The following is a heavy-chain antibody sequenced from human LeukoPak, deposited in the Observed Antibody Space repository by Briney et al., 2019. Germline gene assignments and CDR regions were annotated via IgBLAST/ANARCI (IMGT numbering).Heavy chain of an antibody. V-gene: IGHV1-69*13. J-gene: IGHJ1*01. D-gene: IGHD6-13*01. CDR3: ARSAAAGTGYFQH. CDR2: IIPIFGTA. CDR1: GGTFSSYG. Sequence: GASVKVSCKASGGTFSSYGISWVRQAPGQGLEWMGGIIPIFGTANYAQKFQGRVTITADESTSTAYMELSSLRSEDTAVYYCARSAAAGTGYFQHWGQGTLVTVSS.